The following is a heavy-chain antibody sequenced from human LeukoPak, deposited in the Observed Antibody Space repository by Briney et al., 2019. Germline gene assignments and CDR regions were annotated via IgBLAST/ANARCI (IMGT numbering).Heavy chain of an antibody. D-gene: IGHD3-22*01. CDR2: ISAYNGNT. CDR3: ARDQRDSSGYYYVSTDY. J-gene: IGHJ4*02. CDR1: GYTFTSYG. Sequence: GASVKVSCKASGYTFTSYGISWVRQAPGQGLEWMGWISAYNGNTNYAQKLQGRVTMTTDTSTSTAYMELRSLRSDDTAVYYCARDQRDSSGYYYVSTDYWGQGTLVTVSS. V-gene: IGHV1-18*01.